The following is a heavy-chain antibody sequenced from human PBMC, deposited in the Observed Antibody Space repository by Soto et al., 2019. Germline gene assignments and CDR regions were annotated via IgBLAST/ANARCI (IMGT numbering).Heavy chain of an antibody. V-gene: IGHV1-58*01. CDR1: GFTFTSSA. CDR3: AASSFFYRGSGWYYFYY. CDR2: IVVGSGNT. D-gene: IGHD6-19*01. J-gene: IGHJ4*02. Sequence: QMQLVQSGPEVKKPGTSVKVSCKASGFTFTSSAVQWVRQARGQRLEWIGWIVVGSGNTNYAQKFQERVTITRDMSTSTAYMELSRRRSEDTAVYYCAASSFFYRGSGWYYFYYGGQGTMGTGSS.